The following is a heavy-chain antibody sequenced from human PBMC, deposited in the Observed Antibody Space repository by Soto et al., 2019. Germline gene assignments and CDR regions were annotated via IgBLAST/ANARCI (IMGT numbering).Heavy chain of an antibody. CDR3: ARDMPTTVLGHDAFDM. CDR2: IDVGSANA. V-gene: IGHV1-58*01. Sequence: SVKVSCKTSGFTFSSSAVHWVRQARGHRLQWIGWIDVGSANANYAQMLQERVTISRDMSTSTAYMELSSLRSEDTAVYYCARDMPTTVLGHDAFDMWGQGTMVTVSS. D-gene: IGHD2-8*02. CDR1: GFTFSSSA. J-gene: IGHJ3*02.